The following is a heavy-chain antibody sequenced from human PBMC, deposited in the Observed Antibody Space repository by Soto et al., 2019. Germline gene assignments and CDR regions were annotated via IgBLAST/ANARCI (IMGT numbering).Heavy chain of an antibody. CDR2: ISYDGSNK. D-gene: IGHD4-17*01. CDR1: GFTFSSYG. Sequence: PGGSLRLSCAASGFTFSSYGMHWVRQAPGKGLEWVAVISYDGSNKYYADSVKGRFTISRDNSKNTLYLQMNSLRAEDTAVYYCAKDQDYGVDYWGQGTLVTVSS. CDR3: AKDQDYGVDY. J-gene: IGHJ4*02. V-gene: IGHV3-30*18.